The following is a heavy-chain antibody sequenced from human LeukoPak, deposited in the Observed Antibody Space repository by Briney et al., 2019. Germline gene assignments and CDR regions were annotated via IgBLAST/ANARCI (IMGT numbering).Heavy chain of an antibody. V-gene: IGHV3-23*01. Sequence: GGCLRLSCAASGFTLSSYWMSWVRQAPGKGLEWVSLISESGDKTYYADSVKGRFTISRDNSKSTLFLQMNSLRAEDTALYYCAKGAWFDNWGQGTLVTVSS. CDR2: ISESGDKT. CDR1: GFTLSSYW. J-gene: IGHJ4*02. CDR3: AKGAWFDN.